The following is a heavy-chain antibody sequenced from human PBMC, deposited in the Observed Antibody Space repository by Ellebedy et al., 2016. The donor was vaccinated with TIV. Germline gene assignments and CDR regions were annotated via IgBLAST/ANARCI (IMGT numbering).Heavy chain of an antibody. J-gene: IGHJ4*02. CDR3: ARWVAVAATYCDY. CDR1: GGSISSYY. Sequence: MLSETLSLTCTVSGGSISSYYWSWIRQPPGKGLEWIGEINHSRITNYNPSLKSRVTISVDTSKNQFSLKLSSVTAADTAVYYCARWVAVAATYCDYWGQGTLVTVSS. CDR2: INHSRIT. V-gene: IGHV4-34*01. D-gene: IGHD6-19*01.